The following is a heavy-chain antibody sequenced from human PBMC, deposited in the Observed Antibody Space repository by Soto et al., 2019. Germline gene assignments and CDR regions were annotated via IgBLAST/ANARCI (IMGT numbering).Heavy chain of an antibody. CDR3: AIVISGQRGYYYYGMDV. V-gene: IGHV1-18*04. CDR2: ISAYNGNT. Sequence: ASVKVSCKASGYTFTSYGISWVRQAPGQGLEWMGWISAYNGNTNYAQKLQGRVTMTTDTSASTAYMELRSLRSDDTAVYYCAIVISGQRGYYYYGMDVCGQGTTGTVSS. CDR1: GYTFTSYG. J-gene: IGHJ6*02. D-gene: IGHD5-12*01.